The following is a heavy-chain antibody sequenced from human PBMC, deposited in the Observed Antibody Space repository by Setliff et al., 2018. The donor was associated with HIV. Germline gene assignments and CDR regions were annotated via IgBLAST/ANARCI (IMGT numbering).Heavy chain of an antibody. J-gene: IGHJ4*02. CDR1: GFTFSDYY. CDR2: LSGSSSQI. D-gene: IGHD6-13*01. Sequence: PGGSLRLSCAASGFTFSDYYMAWIRQAPGKGLEWISYLSGSSSQIKYADSVRGRFTISRDNGRNFLYLQMNSLRPEDTALYYCAKDRLLDGSSWYYLDYWGQGTLVTVSS. V-gene: IGHV3-11*06. CDR3: AKDRLLDGSSWYYLDY.